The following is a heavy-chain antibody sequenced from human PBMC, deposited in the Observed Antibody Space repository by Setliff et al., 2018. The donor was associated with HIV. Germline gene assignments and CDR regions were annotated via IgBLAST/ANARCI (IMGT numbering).Heavy chain of an antibody. CDR2: IKIKTDGGTT. J-gene: IGHJ3*01. D-gene: IGHD3-16*01. Sequence: PGGSLRLSCAASGFTFSNAWMSWVRQAPGKGLEWVGHIKIKTDGGTTDYAAAVKGRFTISRDDSKNTLYLQMNSLKTEDTAVYCCTTDSSYVWGSFIGWGQGTMVTVSS. CDR3: TTDSSYVWGSFIG. CDR1: GFTFSNAW. V-gene: IGHV3-15*01.